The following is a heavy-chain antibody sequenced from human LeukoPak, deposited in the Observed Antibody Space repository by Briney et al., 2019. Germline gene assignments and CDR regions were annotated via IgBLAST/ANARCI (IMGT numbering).Heavy chain of an antibody. J-gene: IGHJ3*02. D-gene: IGHD2-2*01. Sequence: TGGSLRLSCAASGFTFSTYEMNWVRQAPGKGLEWVSYISTSGTTIYYADSVKGRFTISRDNAKNSLYLQMNSLRAEDTAVYYCARVLYQPTYKDAFDIWGQGTMVTVSS. CDR1: GFTFSTYE. CDR2: ISTSGTTI. CDR3: ARVLYQPTYKDAFDI. V-gene: IGHV3-48*03.